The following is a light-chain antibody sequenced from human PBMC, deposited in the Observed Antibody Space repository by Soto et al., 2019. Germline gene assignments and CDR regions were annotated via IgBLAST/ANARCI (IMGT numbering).Light chain of an antibody. CDR1: QSVNSW. V-gene: IGKV1-5*01. CDR2: SVY. Sequence: DIQMTQSPSTLSAYVGDRVTITCRASQSVNSWLAWYQQKPGRAPKLLIYSVYNLDSGVPSRFSGSGSGTEFTLTISSLQPDDLATYYCQQFSSYSRTFGQGTKVEMK. J-gene: IGKJ1*01. CDR3: QQFSSYSRT.